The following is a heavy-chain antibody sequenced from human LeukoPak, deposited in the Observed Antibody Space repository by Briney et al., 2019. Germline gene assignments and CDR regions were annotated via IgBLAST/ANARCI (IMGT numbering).Heavy chain of an antibody. CDR2: INHSGST. CDR1: GGSFSGYY. J-gene: IGHJ4*02. Sequence: RASETLSLTCAVYGGSFSGYYWSWIRQPPGKGLEWIGEINHSGSTNYNPSLKSRVTISVDTSKNQFSLKLSSVTAADTAVYYCARGYGSGWLYFDYWGQGTLVTVSS. CDR3: ARGYGSGWLYFDY. D-gene: IGHD6-19*01. V-gene: IGHV4-34*01.